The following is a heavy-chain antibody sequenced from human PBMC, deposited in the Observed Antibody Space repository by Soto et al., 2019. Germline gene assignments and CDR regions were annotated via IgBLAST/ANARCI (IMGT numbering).Heavy chain of an antibody. CDR3: AKERAPGLAAAGVFGS. Sequence: EVQLLESGGGLVQPGGSLRLSCTASGFTFDSYGMSWVRQAPGKGLEWVSGISGSAATTYYADSVQGRFTISRDNSKNTLYLHVSSLRADDTAVYYCAKERAPGLAAAGVFGSWGQGTLVTVSS. D-gene: IGHD6-13*01. CDR2: ISGSAATT. CDR1: GFTFDSYG. V-gene: IGHV3-23*01. J-gene: IGHJ4*02.